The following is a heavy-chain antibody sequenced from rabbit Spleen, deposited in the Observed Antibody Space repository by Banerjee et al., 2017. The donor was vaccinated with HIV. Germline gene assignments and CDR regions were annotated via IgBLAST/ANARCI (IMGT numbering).Heavy chain of an antibody. Sequence: EQLEESGGGLVKPEGSLTLTCTASGFTISSSYWICWVRQAPGKGLEWIACIDGGSSDKSGCASWEKGRFTISKTTSTTVTLQMTSLTAADTAAYFCARGSAAMTMVITGYYFNLWGQGTLVTVS. V-gene: IGHV1S45*01. CDR1: GFTISSSYW. J-gene: IGHJ4*01. D-gene: IGHD2-1*01. CDR2: IDGGSSDKS. CDR3: ARGSAAMTMVITGYYFNL.